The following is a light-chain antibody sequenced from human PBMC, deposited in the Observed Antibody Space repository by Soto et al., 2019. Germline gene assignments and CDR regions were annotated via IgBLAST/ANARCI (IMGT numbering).Light chain of an antibody. J-gene: IGKJ2*01. Sequence: EVVLTQSPGTLSLSPGERATLSCRASQSVCSNYLAWYQQKAGQAPRLLIYGASIRAAGIPDRFGGSGSGTDFTLTISRLEPEDFAIYYCQQYGSSFYTFGQGTKLEIK. CDR3: QQYGSSFYT. CDR2: GAS. CDR1: QSVCSNY. V-gene: IGKV3-20*01.